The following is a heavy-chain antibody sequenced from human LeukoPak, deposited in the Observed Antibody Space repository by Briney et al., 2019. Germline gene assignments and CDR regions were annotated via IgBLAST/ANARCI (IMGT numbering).Heavy chain of an antibody. CDR2: INHSGST. V-gene: IGHV4-34*01. CDR3: ARGRFRVQNPKTREFDY. D-gene: IGHD1-1*01. J-gene: IGHJ4*02. CDR1: GFTFSDYY. Sequence: GSLRLSCAASGFTFSDYYMSWIRQPPGKGLEWIGEINHSGSTNYNPSLKSRVTISVDTSKNQFSLKLSSVTAADTAVYYCARGRFRVQNPKTREFDYWGQGTLVTVSS.